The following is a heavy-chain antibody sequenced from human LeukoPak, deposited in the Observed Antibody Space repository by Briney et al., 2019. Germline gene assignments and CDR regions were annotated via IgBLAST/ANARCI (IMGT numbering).Heavy chain of an antibody. D-gene: IGHD3-22*01. Sequence: SETLSLTCALYGGSFSGHYWTWIRQTPGKGLEWIGEMNPSGSTSYNPSLKSRVTISVDTSKNQFSLKLSSVTAADTAVYYCARGRQDVTMIVVVMTAVSYYLDVWVKGTTVTVS. CDR3: ARGRQDVTMIVVVMTAVSYYLDV. CDR1: GGSFSGHY. J-gene: IGHJ6*03. V-gene: IGHV4-34*01. CDR2: MNPSGST.